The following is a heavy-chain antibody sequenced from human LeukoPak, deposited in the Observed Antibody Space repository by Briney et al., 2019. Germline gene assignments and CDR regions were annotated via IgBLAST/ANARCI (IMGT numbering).Heavy chain of an antibody. D-gene: IGHD3-9*01. V-gene: IGHV4-30-4*01. J-gene: IGHJ3*02. Sequence: NPSQTLSPTCTVSGGSISSGDYYWSWIRQPPGKGLEWIGYIYYSGSTYYNPSLKSRVTISVDTSKNQFPLKLSSVTAADTAVYYCARGLVNPYDAFDIWGQGTMVTVSS. CDR2: IYYSGST. CDR1: GGSISSGDYY. CDR3: ARGLVNPYDAFDI.